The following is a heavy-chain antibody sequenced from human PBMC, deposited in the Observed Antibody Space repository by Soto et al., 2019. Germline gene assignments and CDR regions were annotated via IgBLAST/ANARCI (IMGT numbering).Heavy chain of an antibody. V-gene: IGHV3-9*01. CDR2: ISWNSGSI. D-gene: IGHD6-13*01. J-gene: IGHJ4*02. CDR3: ANDRSSWDLFDY. CDR1: GFTFDDYA. Sequence: DVQLVESGGGLVQPGRSLRLSCAASGFTFDDYAMHWVRQAPGKGLEWVSGISWNSGSIGYADSVKGRFTISRDNAKNSLYLQMNSLRAEDTCLYYCANDRSSWDLFDYWGQGTLVTVSS.